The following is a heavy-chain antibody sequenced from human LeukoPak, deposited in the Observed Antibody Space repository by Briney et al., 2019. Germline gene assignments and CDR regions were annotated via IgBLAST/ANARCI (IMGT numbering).Heavy chain of an antibody. V-gene: IGHV3-33*06. CDR2: IWYDGSNK. CDR1: GFTFSSYG. J-gene: IGHJ5*02. CDR3: AKDRNYYGSGSYNWFDP. D-gene: IGHD3-10*01. Sequence: GRSLRLSCAASGFTFSSYGMHWVRQAPGKGLEWVAVIWYDGSNKFYADSAKGRFIISRDNSKNTLYLQMNSLRAEDTAVYYCAKDRNYYGSGSYNWFDPWGQGTLVTVSS.